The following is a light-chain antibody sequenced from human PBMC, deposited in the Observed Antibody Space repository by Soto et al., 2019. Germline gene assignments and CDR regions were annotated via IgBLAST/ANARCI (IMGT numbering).Light chain of an antibody. CDR3: FSYAGSRV. Sequence: QSALTQPRSVSGSPGQSVTISCTGTSSDVGGYDYVSWYQQHPGKAPKLMIFDVNKRPSGLPDRFSGSKSGNTASLTISGLQAEDEADYSCFSYAGSRVFGGGTKLTVL. CDR1: SSDVGGYDY. J-gene: IGLJ2*01. CDR2: DVN. V-gene: IGLV2-11*01.